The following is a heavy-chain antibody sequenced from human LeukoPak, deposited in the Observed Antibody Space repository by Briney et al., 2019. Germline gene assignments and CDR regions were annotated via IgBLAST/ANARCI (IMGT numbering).Heavy chain of an antibody. CDR3: AREDLSGSLDY. CDR2: INPNSGGT. CDR1: GYTCTVYY. J-gene: IGHJ4*02. V-gene: IGHV1-2*02. D-gene: IGHD1-26*01. Sequence: ASVTVSFTASGYTCTVYYMHWVRQAPGQGLGWVGWINPNSGGTNYAQKFQGRVTMTRDTSISTAYMELSRLRSDDTAVYYCAREDLSGSLDYWGQGTLVTVSS.